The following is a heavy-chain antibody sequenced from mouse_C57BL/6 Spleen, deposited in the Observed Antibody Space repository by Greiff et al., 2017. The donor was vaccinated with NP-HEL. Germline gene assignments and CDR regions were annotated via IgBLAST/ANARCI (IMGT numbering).Heavy chain of an antibody. CDR1: GYTFTSYW. V-gene: IGHV1-69*01. Sequence: VQLQQSGAELVMPGASVKLSCKASGYTFTSYWMHWVKQRPGQGLEWIGEIDPSDSYTNYNQKFKGKSTLTVDKSSSTAYMQLSSLTSEDSAVYYCARGTTVVATDYFDYWGKGTTLTVSS. J-gene: IGHJ2*01. D-gene: IGHD1-1*01. CDR3: ARGTTVVATDYFDY. CDR2: IDPSDSYT.